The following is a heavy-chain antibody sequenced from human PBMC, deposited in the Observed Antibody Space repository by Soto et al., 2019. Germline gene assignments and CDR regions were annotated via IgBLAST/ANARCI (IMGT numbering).Heavy chain of an antibody. V-gene: IGHV4-38-2*01. CDR3: ARVGEDYDFWSGYYYFDY. Sequence: SETLSLTCAVSGYSISSGYYWGWIRQPPGKGLEWIGSIYHSGSTYYNPPLKSRVTISVDTSKNQFSLKLSSVTAADTAVYYCARVGEDYDFWSGYYYFDYWGQGTLVTVSS. J-gene: IGHJ4*02. CDR2: IYHSGST. D-gene: IGHD3-3*01. CDR1: GYSISSGYY.